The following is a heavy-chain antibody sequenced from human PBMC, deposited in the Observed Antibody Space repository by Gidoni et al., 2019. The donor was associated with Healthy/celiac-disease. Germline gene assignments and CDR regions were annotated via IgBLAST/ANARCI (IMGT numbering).Heavy chain of an antibody. CDR1: GGSISSSSYY. D-gene: IGHD6-13*01. Sequence: QLQLQESGPGLVKPSETLSLTCTVSGGSISSSSYYWGWIRQPPGKGLEWIGSIYYSGSTYYNPSLKSRVTISVDTSKNQFSLKLSSVTAADTAVYYCARIAAVNYGGFDYWGQGTLVTVSS. CDR3: ARIAAVNYGGFDY. V-gene: IGHV4-39*01. J-gene: IGHJ4*02. CDR2: IYYSGST.